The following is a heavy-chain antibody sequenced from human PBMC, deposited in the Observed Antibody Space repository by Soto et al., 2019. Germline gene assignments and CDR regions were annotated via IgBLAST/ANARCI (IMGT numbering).Heavy chain of an antibody. J-gene: IGHJ4*02. CDR3: ARHRYNYGGGYFDY. V-gene: IGHV4-30-4*01. Sequence: SETLSLTCTVSGGSISSGDYYWSWIRQPPGKGLEWIGYIYYSGSTYYNPSLKSRVTISVDTSKNQFSPKLSSVTAADTAVYYCARHRYNYGGGYFDYWGQGTLVTVSS. CDR1: GGSISSGDYY. D-gene: IGHD5-18*01. CDR2: IYYSGST.